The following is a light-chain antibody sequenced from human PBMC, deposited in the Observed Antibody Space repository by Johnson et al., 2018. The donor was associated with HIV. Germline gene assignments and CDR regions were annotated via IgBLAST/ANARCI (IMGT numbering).Light chain of an antibody. CDR2: ENH. CDR1: SSNIGNNY. Sequence: QSVLTQPPSVSAAPGQKVTISCSGSSSNIGNNYVSWYQQLPGTAPKLLIYENHKRPSGIPDRFSGSKSGTSAALGITGLQTGDEADYYCGTWDSSLNSGVFGNCTKCTVL. CDR3: GTWDSSLNSGV. V-gene: IGLV1-51*02. J-gene: IGLJ1*01.